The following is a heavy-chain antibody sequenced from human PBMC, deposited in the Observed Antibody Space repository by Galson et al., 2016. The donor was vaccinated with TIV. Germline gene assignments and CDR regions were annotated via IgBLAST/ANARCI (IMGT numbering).Heavy chain of an antibody. D-gene: IGHD3-16*01. CDR1: GYMFSAHW. CDR3: AKGKEYYEF. J-gene: IGHJ4*02. V-gene: IGHV5-51*03. Sequence: QSGAEVKKPGESLIISCKASGYMFSAHWFGWVRQMPGKGPEWIGIMNPGDSETRYSPSFEGQVTISADTSIRTAYLQWHSLKASDTAVYYCAKGKEYYEFWGQGTLVTVSS. CDR2: MNPGDSET.